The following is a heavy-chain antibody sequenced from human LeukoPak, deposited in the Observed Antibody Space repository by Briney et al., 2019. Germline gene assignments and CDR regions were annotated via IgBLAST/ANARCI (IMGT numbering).Heavy chain of an antibody. Sequence: GGSLRLSCAASGFTVSSNYMSWVRQAPGKGLEWVSVIYSGGSTYYADSVKGRFTISRDNSKKGRFTISRDNSKNTLYLQMNSLRAEDTAVYYCARAGPSSSWHQFDYWGQGTLVTVSS. V-gene: IGHV3-66*01. CDR1: GFTVSSNY. J-gene: IGHJ4*02. CDR2: IYSGGST. CDR3: ARAGPSSSWHQFDY. D-gene: IGHD6-13*01.